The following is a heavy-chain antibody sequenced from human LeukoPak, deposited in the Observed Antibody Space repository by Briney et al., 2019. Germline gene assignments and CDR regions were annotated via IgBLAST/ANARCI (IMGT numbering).Heavy chain of an antibody. D-gene: IGHD6-19*01. CDR3: AKDHYSSGWYPTPFDY. CDR2: ISGSGGST. V-gene: IGHV3-23*01. Sequence: PGVSLTLSCAASGFTFSSYAMSWVRQAPGKGLEWVSAISGSGGSTYYADSVKGRFTISRDNSKNTLYLQMNSLRAEDTAVYYCAKDHYSSGWYPTPFDYWGQGTLVTVSS. J-gene: IGHJ4*02. CDR1: GFTFSSYA.